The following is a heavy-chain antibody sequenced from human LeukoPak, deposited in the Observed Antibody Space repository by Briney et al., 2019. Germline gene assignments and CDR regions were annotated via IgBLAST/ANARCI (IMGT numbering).Heavy chain of an antibody. J-gene: IGHJ5*02. V-gene: IGHV4-38-2*02. D-gene: IGHD2-2*01. CDR2: IYHSGST. CDR3: ARDVGNYCSSTSCYLGDDVNWFDP. CDR1: GYSISSGNY. Sequence: PSETLSLTCAVSGYSISSGNYWGWIRQPPGKGLEGIGSIYHSGSTYYNPSLKSRVTVSVDTSKNQFSLKLSSVTAADTAVYYCARDVGNYCSSTSCYLGDDVNWFDPWGQGTLVTVSS.